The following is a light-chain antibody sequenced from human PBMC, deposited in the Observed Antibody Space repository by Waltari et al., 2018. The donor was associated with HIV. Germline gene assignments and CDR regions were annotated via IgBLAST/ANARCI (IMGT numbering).Light chain of an antibody. V-gene: IGLV4-69*01. CDR1: SGHSDYA. CDR3: QTWDTGIII. Sequence: QPVVTQSPSAAASLGATVKLTGTLSSGHSDYAIAWHQQHPQKGPRYLMRLNNDGSHYKGDGIPDRFSGSSSGAERYLIISSLQSGDEADYYCQTWDTGIIIFGGGTKLTVL. J-gene: IGLJ2*01. CDR2: LNNDGSH.